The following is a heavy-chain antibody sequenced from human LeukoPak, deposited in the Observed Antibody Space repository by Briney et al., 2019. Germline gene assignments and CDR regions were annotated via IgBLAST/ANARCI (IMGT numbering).Heavy chain of an antibody. CDR3: ARERSGRGLYSSSWYEGFPKGWFDP. D-gene: IGHD6-13*01. V-gene: IGHV4-61*08. Sequence: SETLSLTCTVSGGSISSGGYYWSWIRQPPGKGLEWIGYIYYSGSTNYNPSLKSRVTISVDTSKNQFSLKLSSVTAADTAVYYCARERSGRGLYSSSWYEGFPKGWFDPWGQGTLVTVSS. CDR1: GGSISSGGYY. J-gene: IGHJ5*02. CDR2: IYYSGST.